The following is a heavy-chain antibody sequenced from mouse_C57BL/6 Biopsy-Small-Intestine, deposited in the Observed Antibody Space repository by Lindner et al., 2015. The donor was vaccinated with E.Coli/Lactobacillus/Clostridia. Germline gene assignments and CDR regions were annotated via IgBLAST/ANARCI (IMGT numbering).Heavy chain of an antibody. J-gene: IGHJ4*01. V-gene: IGHV1-82*01. Sequence: VQLQESGPELVKAWGLSEDSCKASGYAFSSSWMNWVKQRPGKGLEWIGRIYPGDGDTNYNGKFKGKATLTADKSSSTAYMQLSSLTTEDSAIYYCARWGDYWGQGTSVTVSS. CDR3: ARWGDY. CDR2: IYPGDGDT. CDR1: GYAFSSSW.